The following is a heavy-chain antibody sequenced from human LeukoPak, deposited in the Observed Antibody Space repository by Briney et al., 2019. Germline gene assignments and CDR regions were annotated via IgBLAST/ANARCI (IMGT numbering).Heavy chain of an antibody. D-gene: IGHD7-27*01. CDR1: GGSISSSSYY. Sequence: PSETLSLTCTVSGGSISSSSYYWGWIRQPPGKGLEWIGSIYYSGSTYYNPSLKSRVTISVDTSKNQFSLKLSSVTAADTAVYYCARHLGSGDRSEAVDYWGQGTLVTVSS. CDR2: IYYSGST. J-gene: IGHJ4*02. V-gene: IGHV4-39*01. CDR3: ARHLGSGDRSEAVDY.